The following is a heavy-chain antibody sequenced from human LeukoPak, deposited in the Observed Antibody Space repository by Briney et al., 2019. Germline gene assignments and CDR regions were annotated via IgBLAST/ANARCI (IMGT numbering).Heavy chain of an antibody. J-gene: IGHJ4*02. Sequence: SETLSLTCAVYCGSFSGYYWSWIRQPPRKGLEWMGEINHSGSTNYNPPLKSRVTISVDTSKNQFSLKLSSVTAADTAVYYCARNGVGIAARPFDYWGQGTLVTVSS. V-gene: IGHV4-34*01. CDR2: INHSGST. D-gene: IGHD6-6*01. CDR1: CGSFSGYY. CDR3: ARNGVGIAARPFDY.